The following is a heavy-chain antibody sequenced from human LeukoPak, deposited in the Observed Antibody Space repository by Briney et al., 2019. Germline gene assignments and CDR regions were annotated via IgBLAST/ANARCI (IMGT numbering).Heavy chain of an antibody. CDR1: GYKFNDQG. J-gene: IGHJ3*02. D-gene: IGHD5-24*01. CDR3: AKEIKRFDI. CDR2: INTDTGNP. Sequence: ASVKVSCKGSGYKFNDQGMNWVRQAPRQALEWMGWINTDTGNPTYTQGFTGRFVFSLDKSVSTTYLQIISLKTEDTAIYYCAKEIKRFDIWGQGTMITVSS. V-gene: IGHV7-4-1*02.